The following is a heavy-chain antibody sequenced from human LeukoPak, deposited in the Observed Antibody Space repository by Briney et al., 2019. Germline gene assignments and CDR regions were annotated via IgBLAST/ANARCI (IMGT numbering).Heavy chain of an antibody. V-gene: IGHV4-59*01. Sequence: SETLSLTCTVSARPISSYYWSCIRQPPGKGLEWMRYIHDSGDTSYTPSHKSRVAISVDTSKNHFSLKLSSVTAADTAVYYCARDWDDSSGRLFDYWGQGTLVSVSS. D-gene: IGHD3-22*01. CDR3: ARDWDDSSGRLFDY. CDR1: ARPISSYY. CDR2: IHDSGDT. J-gene: IGHJ4*02.